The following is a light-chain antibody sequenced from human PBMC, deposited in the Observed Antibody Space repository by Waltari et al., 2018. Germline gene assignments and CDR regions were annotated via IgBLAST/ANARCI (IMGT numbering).Light chain of an antibody. CDR1: SNDVGIHNF. V-gene: IGLV2-14*03. CDR2: DVS. Sequence: QSALTQPASVSGSPGQSITVSCTGISNDVGIHNFVSWYQHHPGKAPNVVIYDVSYRASGVSDRFSGSKSGNTASLTISGLQAEDEADYYCSSYTSNNAVFGGGTKLTVL. J-gene: IGLJ3*02. CDR3: SSYTSNNAV.